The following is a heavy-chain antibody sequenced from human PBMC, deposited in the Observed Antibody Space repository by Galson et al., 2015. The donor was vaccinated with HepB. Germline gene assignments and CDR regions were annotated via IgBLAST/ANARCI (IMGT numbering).Heavy chain of an antibody. J-gene: IGHJ3*02. V-gene: IGHV5-51*01. CDR3: ARGLLWFGELLYAFDI. Sequence: QSGAEVKKPGESLKISCKGSGYSFTSYWIGWVRQMPGKGLEWMGIIYPGDSDTRYSPSFQGQVTISADKSISTAYLQWSSLKASDTAMYYCARGLLWFGELLYAFDIWGQGTMVTVSS. CDR2: IYPGDSDT. D-gene: IGHD3-10*01. CDR1: GYSFTSYW.